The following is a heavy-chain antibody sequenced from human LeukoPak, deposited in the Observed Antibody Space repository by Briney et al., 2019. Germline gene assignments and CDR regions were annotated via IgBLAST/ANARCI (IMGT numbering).Heavy chain of an antibody. D-gene: IGHD3-16*01. Sequence: GGSLRLSCAASGNYWMHWVRQAPGKGLEWVASINHNGNVNYYVDSVKGRFTVSRDNAKNSLYLQMSNLRAEDTAVYFCARGGGLDVWGQGATVTVSS. J-gene: IGHJ6*02. CDR2: INHNGNVN. CDR1: GNYW. CDR3: ARGGGLDV. V-gene: IGHV3-7*03.